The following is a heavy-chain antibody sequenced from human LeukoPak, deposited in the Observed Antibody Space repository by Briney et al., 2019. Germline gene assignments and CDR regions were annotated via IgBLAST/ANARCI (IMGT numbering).Heavy chain of an antibody. D-gene: IGHD5-12*01. J-gene: IGHJ4*02. Sequence: PGGSLRLSCAASGFTFSNYWMTWVRLAPGKGLEWVANINQDGSKEYYMDSVKARFTISRDNAKNSLSLQMNSLRAEDTAVYYCVRDGGVSGYDLLDYWGQGTLVTVSS. CDR2: INQDGSKE. CDR1: GFTFSNYW. CDR3: VRDGGVSGYDLLDY. V-gene: IGHV3-7*01.